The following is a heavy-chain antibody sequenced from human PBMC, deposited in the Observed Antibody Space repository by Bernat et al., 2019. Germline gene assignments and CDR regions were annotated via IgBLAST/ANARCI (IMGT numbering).Heavy chain of an antibody. CDR3: ARMFPPLTDYYFDS. V-gene: IGHV4-59*08. CDR1: GGSISNYY. CDR2: VSYTGST. D-gene: IGHD3-10*02. Sequence: QVQLQESGPGLVKPSETLSLTCTVSGGSISNYYWGWVRQPPGKELEWIGYVSYTGSTHYTPHLKSRATGSLDTSDNQFSLNLSSVTAADTAVYYCARMFPPLTDYYFDSWGQGTLVTVSS. J-gene: IGHJ4*02.